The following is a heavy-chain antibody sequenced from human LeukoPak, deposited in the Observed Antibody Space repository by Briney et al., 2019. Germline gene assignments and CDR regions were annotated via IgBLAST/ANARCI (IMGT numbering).Heavy chain of an antibody. V-gene: IGHV3-21*01. D-gene: IGHD4-23*01. J-gene: IGHJ3*02. CDR2: ISGSDNYI. CDR1: GFTFSYYS. CDR3: ARAHNFYGGNSKGAFDI. Sequence: GGSLRLSCAASGFTFSYYSMSWVRQAPGKGLEWVSSISGSDNYIYYVDSVKGRFTISRDNAKNSLYLQMNSLRAEDTAVYYCARAHNFYGGNSKGAFDIWGQGTMVIVSS.